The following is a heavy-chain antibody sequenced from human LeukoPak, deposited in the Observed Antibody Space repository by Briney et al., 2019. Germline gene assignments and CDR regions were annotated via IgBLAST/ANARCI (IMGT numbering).Heavy chain of an antibody. CDR2: ISSSSSYI. Sequence: GGSLRLSCAASGFTFSSYSMNWVRQAPGKGLEWVSSISSSSSYIYYADSVKGRFTISRDNAKNSLYLQMNSLRAEDTAVYYCASEAYCSSTSCYFDYWGQGTLVTVSS. D-gene: IGHD2-2*01. CDR3: ASEAYCSSTSCYFDY. CDR1: GFTFSSYS. V-gene: IGHV3-21*01. J-gene: IGHJ4*02.